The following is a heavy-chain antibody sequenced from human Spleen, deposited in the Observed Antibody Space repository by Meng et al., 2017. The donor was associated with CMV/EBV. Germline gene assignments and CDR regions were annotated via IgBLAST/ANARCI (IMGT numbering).Heavy chain of an antibody. J-gene: IGHJ6*02. CDR3: ARDQSVRYYYGMDV. V-gene: IGHV4-34*01. CDR1: GGSFSGYY. D-gene: IGHD1-1*01. CDR2: INHSGST. Sequence: VYGGSFSGYYWSWIRQPPGKGLEWIGEINHSGSTNYNPSLKSRVTISVDTSKNQFSLKLSSVTAADTAVYYCARDQSVRYYYGMDVWGQGTTVTVSS.